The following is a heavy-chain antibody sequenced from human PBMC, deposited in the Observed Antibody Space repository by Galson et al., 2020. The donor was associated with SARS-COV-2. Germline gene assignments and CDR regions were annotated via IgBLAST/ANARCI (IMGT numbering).Heavy chain of an antibody. CDR1: GFRFSSHV. J-gene: IGHJ3*02. Sequence: GESLKISCAAASGFRFSSHVMHWVRQAPGKTFEHVAAISSNGVTTYYANSVKGRFTISRDNSKNMLYLQMGSLRAEDMAVYHCALNYDSGGSVCRGCAFDIWGQGTRVTVSS. CDR3: ALNYDSGGSVCRGCAFDI. CDR2: ISSNGVTT. D-gene: IGHD3-22*01. V-gene: IGHV3-64*01.